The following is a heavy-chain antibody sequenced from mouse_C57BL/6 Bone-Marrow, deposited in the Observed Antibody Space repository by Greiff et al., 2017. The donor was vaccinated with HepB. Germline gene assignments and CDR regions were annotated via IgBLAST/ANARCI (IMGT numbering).Heavy chain of an antibody. J-gene: IGHJ1*03. CDR3: ARCLFMTTVVATDFDV. D-gene: IGHD1-1*01. V-gene: IGHV1-7*01. Sequence: VQLQQSGAELAKPGASVRLSCKASGYTFTTYWMHWVKQRPGQGLEWIGYINPSSGYTKYNQKFKDKATLTADKSSSTAYMQLSSLTYEDSAVYYCARCLFMTTVVATDFDVWGTGTTVTVSS. CDR1: GYTFTTYW. CDR2: INPSSGYT.